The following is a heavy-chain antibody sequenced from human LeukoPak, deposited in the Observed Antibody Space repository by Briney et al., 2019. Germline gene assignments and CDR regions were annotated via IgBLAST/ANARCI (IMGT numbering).Heavy chain of an antibody. CDR1: GFTFYSYG. J-gene: IGHJ4*02. D-gene: IGHD3-16*01. V-gene: IGHV3-30*18. CDR2: ISYNGRNN. CDR3: AKDNRGYFDF. Sequence: GGSLRLSCAAPGFTFYSYGMHWVRQAPGEGLEWVALISYNGRNNYYADSVKGRFTISRDNSKNTLYLQVSSLRTEDTAVYFCAKDNRGYFDFWGQGTLVTVSS.